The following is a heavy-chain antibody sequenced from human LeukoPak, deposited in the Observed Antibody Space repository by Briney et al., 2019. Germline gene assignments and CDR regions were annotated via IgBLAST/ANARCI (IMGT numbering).Heavy chain of an antibody. CDR1: GFTFSNYW. CDR2: IKQDESEK. J-gene: IGHJ4*02. D-gene: IGHD2-2*01. V-gene: IGHV3-7*01. CDR3: ARALDSSSSRYQAFEE. Sequence: GGSLRLSCTASGFTFSNYWMSWVRQAPGKGLEWVANIKQDESEKYYVDSVKGRFTISRDNAKSSLYLQMNSLRAEDTAVYYCARALDSSSSRYQAFEEWGQGTLVTVSS.